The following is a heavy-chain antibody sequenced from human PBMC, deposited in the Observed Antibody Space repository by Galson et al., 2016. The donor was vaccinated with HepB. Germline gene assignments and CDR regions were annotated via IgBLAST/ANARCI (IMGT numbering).Heavy chain of an antibody. CDR3: AREEKYGAPGN. D-gene: IGHD4-17*01. CDR1: GDTFSSYT. CDR2: IIPILGIA. Sequence: SVKVSCKASGDTFSSYTISWVRQAPGQGLEWMGRIIPILGIANYAQKFQGRVTADKSTSTAYMELSSLRSEDTAVYYCAREEKYGAPGNWGQGTLVTVSS. J-gene: IGHJ4*02. V-gene: IGHV1-69*04.